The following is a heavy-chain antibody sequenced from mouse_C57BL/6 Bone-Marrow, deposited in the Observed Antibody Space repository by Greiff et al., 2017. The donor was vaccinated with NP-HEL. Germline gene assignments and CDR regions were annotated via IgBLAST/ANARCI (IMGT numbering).Heavy chain of an antibody. CDR3: TRCYYGSSLWYFDV. D-gene: IGHD1-1*01. CDR2: IDPETGGT. V-gene: IGHV1-15*01. Sequence: VKLMESGAELVRPGASVTLSCKASGYTFTDYEMHWVKQTPVHGLEWIGAIDPETGGTAYNQKFKGKAILTADKSSSTAYMELRSLTSEDSAVYYCTRCYYGSSLWYFDVWGTGTTVTVSS. CDR1: GYTFTDYE. J-gene: IGHJ1*03.